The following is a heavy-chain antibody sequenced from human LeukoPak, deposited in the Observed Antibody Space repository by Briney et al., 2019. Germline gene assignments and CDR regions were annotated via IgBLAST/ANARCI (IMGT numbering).Heavy chain of an antibody. D-gene: IGHD4-17*01. CDR2: IYSGGST. CDR3: ARVKPVKAMTTVTNGPFDY. Sequence: PGGSLRLSCAASGFTVSSNYMSWVRQAPGKGLEWVSVIYSGGSTYYADSVKGRFTISRDNSKNSLYLQMNSLRAEDTAVYYCARVKPVKAMTTVTNGPFDYWGQGTLVTVSS. V-gene: IGHV3-53*01. J-gene: IGHJ4*02. CDR1: GFTVSSNY.